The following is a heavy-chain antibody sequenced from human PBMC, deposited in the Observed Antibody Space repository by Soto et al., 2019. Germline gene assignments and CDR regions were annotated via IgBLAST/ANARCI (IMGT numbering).Heavy chain of an antibody. D-gene: IGHD3-9*01. Sequence: PSETLSLTCTVSGSSISSYYWSWIRQPPGKGLEWIGYIYYSGSTNYNPSLKSRVTISVDTSKNQFSLKLSSVTAADTAVYYCARTNDILTLNDAFDIWGQGTMVTVSS. V-gene: IGHV4-59*01. CDR3: ARTNDILTLNDAFDI. J-gene: IGHJ3*02. CDR2: IYYSGST. CDR1: GSSISSYY.